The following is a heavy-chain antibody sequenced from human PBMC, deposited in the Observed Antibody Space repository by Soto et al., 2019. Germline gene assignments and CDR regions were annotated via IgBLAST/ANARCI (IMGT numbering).Heavy chain of an antibody. J-gene: IGHJ4*02. CDR2: IYYSGST. Sequence: PSETLSLTCTVSGGSISSGGYYWSWIRQHPGKGLEWIGYIYYSGSTYYNPSLKSRVTISVDTSKNQFSLKLSSVTAADTAVYYCARDRICSSGPATFDYWGQGTLVTVSS. CDR3: ARDRICSSGPATFDY. V-gene: IGHV4-31*03. D-gene: IGHD6-6*01. CDR1: GGSISSGGYY.